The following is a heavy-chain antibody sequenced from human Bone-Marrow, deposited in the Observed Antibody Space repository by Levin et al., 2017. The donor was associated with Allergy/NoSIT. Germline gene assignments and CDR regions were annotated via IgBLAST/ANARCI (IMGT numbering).Heavy chain of an antibody. CDR1: GDSISNDNW. J-gene: IGHJ4*02. CDR2: IYHSGGA. CDR3: ARGSAYTWHY. Sequence: SETLSLTCVVSGDSISNDNWWCSWVRQPPGKGLEWIGEIYHSGGANYNPSLKSRVTISVDKSKSHFSLELNPVTAADTAIYYCARGSAYTWHYWGQGTLVSVSS. D-gene: IGHD3-16*01. V-gene: IGHV4/OR15-8*01.